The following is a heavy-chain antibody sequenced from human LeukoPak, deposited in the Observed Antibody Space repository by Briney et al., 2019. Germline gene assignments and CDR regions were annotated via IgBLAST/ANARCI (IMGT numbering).Heavy chain of an antibody. CDR2: INPNSGGT. CDR3: ARSPGVNVVGSAPDY. Sequence: ASVKVSCKASGYTFTGYYMHWVRQAPGQGLEWMGWINPNSGGTNYAQKFQGRVTMTRDTSISTAYVELSRLRSDDTAVYYCARSPGVNVVGSAPDYWGQGTLVTASS. V-gene: IGHV1-2*02. CDR1: GYTFTGYY. J-gene: IGHJ4*02. D-gene: IGHD3-10*01.